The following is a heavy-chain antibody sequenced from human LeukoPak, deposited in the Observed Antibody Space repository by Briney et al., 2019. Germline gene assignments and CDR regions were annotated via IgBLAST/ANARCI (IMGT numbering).Heavy chain of an antibody. CDR2: ISGSDGST. Sequence: GGSLRLSCAASGFAFSGYAMSWVREAPGQGLEWVSAISGSDGSTYYADSVNGRFTISRDNAKNSLYLQMSSLRADDTAVYYCARDQYEGICPDDWGQGALVTVSS. D-gene: IGHD2/OR15-2a*01. V-gene: IGHV3-23*01. CDR3: ARDQYEGICPDD. CDR1: GFAFSGYA. J-gene: IGHJ4*02.